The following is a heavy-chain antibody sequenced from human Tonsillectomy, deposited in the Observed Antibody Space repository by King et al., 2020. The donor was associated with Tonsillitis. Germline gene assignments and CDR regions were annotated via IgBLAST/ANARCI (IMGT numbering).Heavy chain of an antibody. D-gene: IGHD5-12*01. V-gene: IGHV3-33*01. CDR2: IWYDGSNK. CDR3: ARDWSYSGYPSYYFDY. Sequence: QLVQSGGGVLQPGRSLRLSCAASGFTFSSYGMHWVRQAPGKGLEWVAVIWYDGSNKYYADSVKGRFTISRDNSKNTLYLQMNSLRVEDTAVYFCARDWSYSGYPSYYFDYWGQGTLVTVSS. J-gene: IGHJ4*02. CDR1: GFTFSSYG.